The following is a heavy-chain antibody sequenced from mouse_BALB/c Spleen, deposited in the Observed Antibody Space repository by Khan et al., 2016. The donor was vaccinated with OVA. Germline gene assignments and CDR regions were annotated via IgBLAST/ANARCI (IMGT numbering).Heavy chain of an antibody. CDR1: GYSITSGYA. CDR3: ARGNYYGYYFDY. Sequence: EVKLEESGPGLVKPSQSLSLTYTVTGYSITSGYAWNWIRQFPGNKLEWMGYISYSGVTSYTPSLKSRISLTRDTSKNQFFLQLNSVTTEDTATYYCARGNYYGYYFDYWGQGTTLTVSS. J-gene: IGHJ2*01. CDR2: ISYSGVT. D-gene: IGHD1-1*01. V-gene: IGHV3-2*02.